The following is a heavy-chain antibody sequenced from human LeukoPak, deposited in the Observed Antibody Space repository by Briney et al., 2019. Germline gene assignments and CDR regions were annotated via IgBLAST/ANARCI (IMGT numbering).Heavy chain of an antibody. CDR3: ARDKGQLVRGYYFDY. J-gene: IGHJ4*02. D-gene: IGHD6-6*01. CDR2: ISYDGGNK. Sequence: PGGSLRLSCAASGFTFSSYAMHWVRQAPGKGLEWVAVISYDGGNKYYADSVKGRFTISRDNSKNTLCLQMNSLRAEDTAVYYCARDKGQLVRGYYFDYWGQGTLVTVSS. V-gene: IGHV3-30*01. CDR1: GFTFSSYA.